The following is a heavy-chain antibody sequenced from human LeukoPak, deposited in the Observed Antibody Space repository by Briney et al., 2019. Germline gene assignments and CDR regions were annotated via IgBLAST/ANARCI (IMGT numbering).Heavy chain of an antibody. CDR1: GGSFSGYY. V-gene: IGHV4-34*01. CDR3: ARGPQSRFDY. J-gene: IGHJ4*02. Sequence: SETLSLTCAVYGGSFSGYYWSWIRQPPGKGLEWIGEINHSGTTNYNPSLKSRVTISVDTSKNQFSLKLTSVTAADTAVYYCARGPQSRFDYWGQGTLVTVSS. CDR2: INHSGTT.